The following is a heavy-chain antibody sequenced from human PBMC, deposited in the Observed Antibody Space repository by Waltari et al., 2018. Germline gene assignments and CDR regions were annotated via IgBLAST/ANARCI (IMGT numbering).Heavy chain of an antibody. D-gene: IGHD6-13*01. J-gene: IGHJ6*02. CDR2: IYYGGAS. V-gene: IGHV4-39*01. CDR1: GGSISSRNYN. CDR3: ARQVPYGSSWYYGFGMDV. Sequence: QLQLQESGPGLVKPAETLSLTCTVSGGSISSRNYNWGWIRQPPGKGLEWMGRIYYGGASKYNPSLKRRVSTSLDTSTNQFSLKLSSVTAADSAVYYCARQVPYGSSWYYGFGMDVWGQGAAVTISS.